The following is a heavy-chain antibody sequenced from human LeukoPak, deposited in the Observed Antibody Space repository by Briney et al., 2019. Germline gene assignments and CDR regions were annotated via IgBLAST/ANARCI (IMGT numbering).Heavy chain of an antibody. CDR2: IYPGDPDT. D-gene: IGHD3-22*01. Sequence: GESLKISCKGSGYSFTSYWIGWVRQMPGKGLEWMGIIYPGDPDTRYSPSFQGRVTISADKSISTAYLQWSSLKASDTAMYYCARADINYYDSSGVPHFDYWGQGTLVTVSS. J-gene: IGHJ4*02. CDR3: ARADINYYDSSGVPHFDY. V-gene: IGHV5-51*01. CDR1: GYSFTSYW.